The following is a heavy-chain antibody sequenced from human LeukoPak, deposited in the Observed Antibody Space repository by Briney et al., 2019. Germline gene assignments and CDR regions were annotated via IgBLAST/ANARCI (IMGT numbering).Heavy chain of an antibody. V-gene: IGHV4-59*01. D-gene: IGHD3-22*01. CDR2: IYYSGST. J-gene: IGHJ5*02. Sequence: SETLSLTCTVPGGSICSYYWSWIRQPPGKGLEWIGYIYYSGSTNYNPSLKSRVTISVDTSKNQFSLKLSSVTAADTAVYYCARAGFTFDSSGYYADWFDPWGQGTLVTVSS. CDR3: ARAGFTFDSSGYYADWFDP. CDR1: GGSICSYY.